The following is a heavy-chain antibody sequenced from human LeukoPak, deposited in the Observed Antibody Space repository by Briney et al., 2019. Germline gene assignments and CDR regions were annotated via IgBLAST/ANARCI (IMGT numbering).Heavy chain of an antibody. CDR2: INAGNGNT. D-gene: IGHD1-26*01. J-gene: IGHJ4*02. Sequence: ASVKVSCKASGYTFTSYAMHWVRQAPGQRLEWMGWINAGNGNTKYSQEFQGRVTITRDTSASTAYMELSSLRSEDMAVYYCARPLYSGSYGEAFDYWGQGTLVTVSS. CDR3: ARPLYSGSYGEAFDY. CDR1: GYTFTSYA. V-gene: IGHV1-3*03.